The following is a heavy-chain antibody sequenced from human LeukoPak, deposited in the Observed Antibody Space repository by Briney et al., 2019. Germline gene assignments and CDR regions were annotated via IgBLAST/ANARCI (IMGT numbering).Heavy chain of an antibody. CDR2: INYSGGHK. V-gene: IGHV3-23*01. D-gene: IGHD4-11*01. CDR1: GFTFKNCA. Sequence: GGSLRLSCVASGFTFKNCAMCWVRQAPGKGLEWVSGINYSGGHKYCADSVKGRFTISRDSSKNTLSLQMNSLTTEDTAVYYCAKDDSMTLDHFDYWGQGALVTVSS. J-gene: IGHJ4*02. CDR3: AKDDSMTLDHFDY.